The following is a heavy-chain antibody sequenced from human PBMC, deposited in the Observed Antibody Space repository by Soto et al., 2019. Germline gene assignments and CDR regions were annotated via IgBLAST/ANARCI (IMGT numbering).Heavy chain of an antibody. CDR1: GYTFTSYD. CDR3: ARDYSSGYGMDV. Sequence: ASVKVSCKASGYTFTSYDINWVRQATGQGLEWMGWMNPNSGNTDYAQKFQGRVTMTRNTSISTAHMELSSLRSEDTAVYYCARDYSSGYGMDVWGQGTTVTVS. D-gene: IGHD6-19*01. J-gene: IGHJ6*02. CDR2: MNPNSGNT. V-gene: IGHV1-8*01.